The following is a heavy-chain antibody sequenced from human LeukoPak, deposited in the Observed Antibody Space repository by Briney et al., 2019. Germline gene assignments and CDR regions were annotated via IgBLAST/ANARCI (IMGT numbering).Heavy chain of an antibody. CDR2: ISGSGGST. CDR3: AKSGSYYVGDWFDP. J-gene: IGHJ5*02. V-gene: IGHV3-23*01. Sequence: GGSLRLSCAASGFTFSSYAMSWVRQAPGKGLGWVSAISGSGGSTYYADSVKGRFTISRDNSKNTLYLQMNSLRAEDAAVYYCAKSGSYYVGDWFDPWGQGTLVTVSS. CDR1: GFTFSSYA. D-gene: IGHD1-26*01.